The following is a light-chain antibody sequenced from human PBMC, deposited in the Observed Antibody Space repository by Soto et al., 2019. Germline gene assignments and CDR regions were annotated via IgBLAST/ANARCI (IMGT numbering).Light chain of an antibody. CDR3: QSYDSSNLV. V-gene: IGLV6-57*01. J-gene: IGLJ3*02. CDR1: SGNIASNY. Sequence: NFMLTQPHSVSESPGKTVTISCTRNSGNIASNYVQWYQQRPGSSPTTVIYEDNQRPSGVPDRFSGSFDSSSNSASLTISGLKTEDEADYYCQSYDSSNLVFGGGTKLTVL. CDR2: EDN.